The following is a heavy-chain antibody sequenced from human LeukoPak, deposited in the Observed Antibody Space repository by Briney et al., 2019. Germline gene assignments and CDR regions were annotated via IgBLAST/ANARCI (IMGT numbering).Heavy chain of an antibody. V-gene: IGHV4-39*01. Sequence: SSETLSLTCTVSGGSISSNNYYWGWIRQPPGKGLEWIGSLYYSGSTYYNPSLKSRVTISVDTSKNQFSLKLSSMTAADTALYYCARLGYCSSASCGPLDYWGQGTLVTVSS. CDR2: LYYSGST. CDR1: GGSISSNNYY. CDR3: ARLGYCSSASCGPLDY. J-gene: IGHJ4*02. D-gene: IGHD2-2*01.